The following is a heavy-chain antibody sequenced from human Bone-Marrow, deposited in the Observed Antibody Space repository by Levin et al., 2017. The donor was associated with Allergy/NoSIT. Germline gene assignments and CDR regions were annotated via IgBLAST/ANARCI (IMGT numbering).Heavy chain of an antibody. J-gene: IGHJ4*02. CDR3: ARVSVSGHKTEEH. CDR2: IIPIFGTT. D-gene: IGHD3-10*01. Sequence: SVKVSCKASGGTFTSYAISWVRQAPGQGPEWMGGIIPIFGTTNYAQKFQGRVTITADESTSTAYMDLSSLRSEDTAVYYCARVSVSGHKTEEHWGQGPRVTVSS. V-gene: IGHV1-69*13. CDR1: GGTFTSYA.